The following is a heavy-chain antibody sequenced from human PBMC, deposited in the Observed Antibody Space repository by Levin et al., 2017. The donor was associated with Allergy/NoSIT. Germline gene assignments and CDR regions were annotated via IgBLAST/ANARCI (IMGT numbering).Heavy chain of an antibody. CDR3: ANITMIEGAYTLDP. CDR2: IYWDDDK. CDR1: GFLLRTSGVG. D-gene: IGHD3-22*01. J-gene: IGHJ5*02. Sequence: SGPTLVKPTQTFTLTCTFSGFLLRTSGVGVGWIRQPPGKALECLALIYWDDDKRYSPSLKSRLTITKDTSNNQVVLSMTNMDPVDTGTYYCANITMIEGAYTLDPWGQGTLVTVSS. V-gene: IGHV2-5*02.